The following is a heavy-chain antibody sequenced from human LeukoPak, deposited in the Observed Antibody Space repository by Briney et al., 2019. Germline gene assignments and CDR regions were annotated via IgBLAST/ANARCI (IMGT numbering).Heavy chain of an antibody. CDR1: GGSISSGSYY. V-gene: IGHV4-61*02. CDR3: ARATAQYYHYYGMDV. J-gene: IGHJ6*02. CDR2: IYTSGST. Sequence: PSQTLSLTCTVSGGSISSGSYYWSWIRQPAGKXXXXXXRIYTSGSTNYNPSLKSRVTISVDTSKNQFSLKLSSVTAADTAVYYCARATAQYYHYYGMDVWGQGTTVTVSS. D-gene: IGHD5-18*01.